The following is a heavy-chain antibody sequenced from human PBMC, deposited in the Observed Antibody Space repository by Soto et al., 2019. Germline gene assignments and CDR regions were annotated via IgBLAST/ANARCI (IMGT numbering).Heavy chain of an antibody. Sequence: SETLSLTCTVSGGSISSSSYYWGWIRQPPGKGLEWIGSIYYSGSTYYNPSLKSRVTISVDTSKNQFSLKLSSVTAADTAVYYCARPSHSGSYYFDYWGQGTLVTVSS. D-gene: IGHD3-10*01. CDR3: ARPSHSGSYYFDY. CDR2: IYYSGST. V-gene: IGHV4-39*01. J-gene: IGHJ4*02. CDR1: GGSISSSSYY.